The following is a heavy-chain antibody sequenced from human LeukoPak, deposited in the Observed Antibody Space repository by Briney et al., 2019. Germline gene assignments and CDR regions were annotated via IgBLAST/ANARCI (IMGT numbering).Heavy chain of an antibody. J-gene: IGHJ6*02. CDR1: GFTFSSYG. CDR3: ARETRIVVVTAIDYYYYYGMDV. Sequence: PGGFLRLSCAASGFTFSSYGMHWVRQAPGKGLEWVAVIWYDGSNKYYADSVKGRFTISRDNSKNTLYLQMNSLRAEDTAVYYCARETRIVVVTAIDYYYYYGMDVWGQGTTVTVSS. D-gene: IGHD2-21*02. V-gene: IGHV3-33*01. CDR2: IWYDGSNK.